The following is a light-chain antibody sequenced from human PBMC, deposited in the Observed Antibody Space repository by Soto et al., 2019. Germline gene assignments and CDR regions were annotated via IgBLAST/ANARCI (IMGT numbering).Light chain of an antibody. CDR3: SSYGGSNTVV. V-gene: IGLV2-8*01. Sequence: QSALTQPPSASGSPGQSVTISCTGSSSGVGGYNYVSWYQQHPGKAPKLMIYEVSKRPSGVPDRLSGSKSGNTASLTVSGLQAEDEADYDCSSYGGSNTVVFGGGTKLTVL. J-gene: IGLJ2*01. CDR1: SSGVGGYNY. CDR2: EVS.